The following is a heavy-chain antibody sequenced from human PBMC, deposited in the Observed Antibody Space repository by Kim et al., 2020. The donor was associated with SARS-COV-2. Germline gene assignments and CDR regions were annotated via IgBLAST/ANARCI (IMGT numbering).Heavy chain of an antibody. CDR3: ATGRGLGGF. V-gene: IGHV3-7*01. CDR2: SEQ. Sequence: SEQYYVDSVKGRFTIARDNAKSSLYLQMNSLRVEDTAFYYCATGRGLGGFWGQGTLVTVSS. D-gene: IGHD4-17*01. J-gene: IGHJ4*02.